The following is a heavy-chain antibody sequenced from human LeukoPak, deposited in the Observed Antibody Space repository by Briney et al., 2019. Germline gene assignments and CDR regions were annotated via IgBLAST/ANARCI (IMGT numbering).Heavy chain of an antibody. CDR2: IYIGGST. Sequence: GGSLRLSCAASGFTVSSNYMSWVRQAPGKGLEWVSVIYIGGSTYYADSVKGRFTISRDNSKNTLYLQMNSLRAEDTAVYYCARVMGYYYDSSGYYYFDYWGQGTLVTVSS. CDR1: GFTVSSNY. CDR3: ARVMGYYYDSSGYYYFDY. D-gene: IGHD3-22*01. J-gene: IGHJ4*02. V-gene: IGHV3-66*02.